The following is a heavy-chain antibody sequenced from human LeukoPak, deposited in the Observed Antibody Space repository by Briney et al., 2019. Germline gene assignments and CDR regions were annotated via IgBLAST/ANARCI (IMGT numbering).Heavy chain of an antibody. CDR3: ARGVGMVYAMSYYYGMDV. D-gene: IGHD2-8*01. J-gene: IGHJ6*02. CDR2: IYYSGST. Sequence: RASQTLSLTCTVSGGSISSGGYYWSWIRQHPGKGLEWIGYIYYSGSTYYNPSLKSRVTISVDTSKNQFSLKLSSVTAADTAVYYCARGVGMVYAMSYYYGMDVWGQGTTVTVSS. CDR1: GGSISSGGYY. V-gene: IGHV4-31*03.